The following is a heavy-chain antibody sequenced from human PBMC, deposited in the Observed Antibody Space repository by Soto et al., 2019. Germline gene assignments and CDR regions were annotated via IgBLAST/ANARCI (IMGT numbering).Heavy chain of an antibody. D-gene: IGHD2-2*02. V-gene: IGHV4-4*02. CDR1: GGSISSPNW. CDR3: AKEVVVVPGAIRGYGLDV. CDR2: IYHCGTS. J-gene: IGHJ6*02. Sequence: PSEPLSLTCAVSGGSISSPNWWSWVRQSPGKGLEWIGEIYHCGTSNYNPSLKSRVTISLEKSKNQFSLKVTSVTAADTAVYYCAKEVVVVPGAIRGYGLDVWGPGTTVTVSS.